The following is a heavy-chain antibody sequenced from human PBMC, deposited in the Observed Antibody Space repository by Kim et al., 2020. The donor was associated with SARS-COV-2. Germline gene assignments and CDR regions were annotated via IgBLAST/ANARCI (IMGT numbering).Heavy chain of an antibody. CDR2: IWYDGSNK. CDR3: ARDGTAAAGTDYNWFDP. V-gene: IGHV3-33*01. J-gene: IGHJ5*02. D-gene: IGHD6-13*01. CDR1: GFTFSSYG. Sequence: GGSLRLSCAASGFTFSSYGMHWVRQAPGKGLEWVAVIWYDGSNKYYADSVKGRFTISRDNSKNTLYLQMNSLRAEDTAVYYCARDGTAAAGTDYNWFDPWGQGTLVTVSS.